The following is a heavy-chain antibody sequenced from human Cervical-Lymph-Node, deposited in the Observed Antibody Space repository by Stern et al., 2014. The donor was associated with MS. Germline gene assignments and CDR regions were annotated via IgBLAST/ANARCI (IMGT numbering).Heavy chain of an antibody. Sequence: VQLVQSGSELKKPGASVKVSCKASGYTFTTYAMNWVRQAPGQGLEWIGLINTNTGNPTYAPGSTGRFVFSLDTSVSTAYLQISSLRANDTAVYYCARGWLGPDWYFDLWGRGTLVTVSS. V-gene: IGHV7-4-1*02. D-gene: IGHD5-12*01. CDR3: ARGWLGPDWYFDL. CDR1: GYTFTTYA. J-gene: IGHJ2*01. CDR2: INTNTGNP.